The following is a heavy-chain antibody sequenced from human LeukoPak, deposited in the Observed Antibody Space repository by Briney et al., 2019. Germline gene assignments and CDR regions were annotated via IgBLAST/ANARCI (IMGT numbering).Heavy chain of an antibody. J-gene: IGHJ4*02. CDR1: GGSTSGSSYY. D-gene: IGHD6-19*01. CDR3: ARHGSSGWYDYFDY. Sequence: SETLSLTCTVSGGSTSGSSYYWGWIRQPPGKGLEWIGSIYYSGSTYYNPSLKSRVTISVDTSKNQFSLKLSSVTAADTAVYYCARHGSSGWYDYFDYWGQGTLVTVSS. CDR2: IYYSGST. V-gene: IGHV4-39*01.